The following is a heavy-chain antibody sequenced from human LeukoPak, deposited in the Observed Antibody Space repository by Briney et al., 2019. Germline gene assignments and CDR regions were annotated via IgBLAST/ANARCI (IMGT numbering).Heavy chain of an antibody. J-gene: IGHJ3*02. CDR1: GGSISTSNYY. CDR2: IFYSGST. D-gene: IGHD3-3*01. V-gene: IGHV4-39*07. Sequence: SETLSLTCTVSGGSISTSNYYWGWVRQPPGKALEWIGNIFYSGSTYYSPSLKSRVTMSVDTSKNQFSLKLSSVTAADTAVYYCARGAYDFWSGYPYRNDAFDIWGQGTMVTVSS. CDR3: ARGAYDFWSGYPYRNDAFDI.